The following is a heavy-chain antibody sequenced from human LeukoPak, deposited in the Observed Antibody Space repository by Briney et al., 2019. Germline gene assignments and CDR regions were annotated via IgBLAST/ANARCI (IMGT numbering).Heavy chain of an antibody. CDR3: ARVPYSYGYKDY. Sequence: SVKVSCKASGGTFSSYTISWVRQAPGQGLEWMGRIIPILGIANYAQKFQGRVTITADKSTSTAYMELSSLRSENTAVYYCARVPYSYGYKDYWDQGTLVTVSS. D-gene: IGHD5-18*01. CDR2: IIPILGIA. CDR1: GGTFSSYT. J-gene: IGHJ4*02. V-gene: IGHV1-69*02.